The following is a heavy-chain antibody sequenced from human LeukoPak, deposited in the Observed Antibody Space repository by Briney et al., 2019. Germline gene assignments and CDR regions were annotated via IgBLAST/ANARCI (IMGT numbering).Heavy chain of an antibody. V-gene: IGHV3-23*01. CDR3: AKHSHDGSAPYYEVQFDS. J-gene: IGHJ4*02. Sequence: GGSLRLSCAASGFTFSSYGMSWVRQAPGKGLEWVSTISRTGVATYYANSVKGRFTISRDNSKNTVYLQMNSLRAEDTAVYYCAKHSHDGSAPYYEVQFDSWGQRTLVTVSS. CDR2: ISRTGVAT. D-gene: IGHD3-22*01. CDR1: GFTFSSYG.